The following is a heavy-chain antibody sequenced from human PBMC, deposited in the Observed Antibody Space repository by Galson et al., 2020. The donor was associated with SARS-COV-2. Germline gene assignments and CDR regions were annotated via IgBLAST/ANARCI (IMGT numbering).Heavy chain of an antibody. D-gene: IGHD1-1*01. CDR1: GGSISSYY. CDR2: IYYSGST. Sequence: SETLSLTCTVSGGSISSYYWSWIRQPPGKGLGWIGYIYYSGSTNYNPSLKSRVTISVDTSKNQFSLKLSSVTAADTAVYYCARFGGNDGWGYYYGMDVWGQGTTVTVSS. CDR3: ARFGGNDGWGYYYGMDV. V-gene: IGHV4-59*01. J-gene: IGHJ6*02.